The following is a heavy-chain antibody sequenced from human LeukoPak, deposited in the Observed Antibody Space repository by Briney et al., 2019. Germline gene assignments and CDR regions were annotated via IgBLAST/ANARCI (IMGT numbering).Heavy chain of an antibody. V-gene: IGHV3-23*01. CDR2: ISGNGNST. CDR1: GFTFSSYA. J-gene: IGHJ4*02. Sequence: GSLSLSCAASGFTFSSYAMSWVRQAPGKGPERVSGISGNGNSTKYADSVKGRFTISRDNSKNTLFLQMNRLRAEDTAVYYCTKALVWGQGTLVSVSS. CDR3: TKALV.